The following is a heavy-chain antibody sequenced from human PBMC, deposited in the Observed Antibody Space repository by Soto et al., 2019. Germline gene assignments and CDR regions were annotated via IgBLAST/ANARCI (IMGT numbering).Heavy chain of an antibody. Sequence: GGSLRLSXAASGFTFSDYYMSWIRQAPGKGLEWISYISGRNTFTQYADSVKGRFTISRDNAKNSLYLQLNSLTAEDTAVYYCARDGGVIIPGAIGGGYGLDVWGQGTTVTVSS. D-gene: IGHD2-2*02. CDR2: ISGRNTFT. CDR3: ARDGGVIIPGAIGGGYGLDV. CDR1: GFTFSDYY. V-gene: IGHV3-11*06. J-gene: IGHJ6*02.